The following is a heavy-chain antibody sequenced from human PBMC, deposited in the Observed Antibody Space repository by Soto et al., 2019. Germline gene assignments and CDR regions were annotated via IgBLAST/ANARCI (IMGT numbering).Heavy chain of an antibody. D-gene: IGHD4-17*01. CDR3: ARDGSPYGEPHDAFDI. J-gene: IGHJ3*02. CDR1: GFTFSDYS. CDR2: ISYDGNKK. Sequence: HPGGSLRLSCAASGFTFSDYSLHWVRQAPGKGLQWVALISYDGNKKDYADSVNGRFSVSRDNSRNTLYLQVNSPRPEDTAVYYCARDGSPYGEPHDAFDIWGQGTLVTVSS. V-gene: IGHV3-30-3*01.